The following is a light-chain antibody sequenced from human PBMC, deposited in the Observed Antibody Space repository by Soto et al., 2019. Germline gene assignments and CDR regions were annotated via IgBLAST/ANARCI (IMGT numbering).Light chain of an antibody. CDR3: QQRSNWPSYT. V-gene: IGKV3-11*01. Sequence: EIVLTQSPATLSLSPGERATLSCRASQSVSSYLAWYQQKPGQAPRLLIYDASNRATGIPARFSGSGSGTDFTLTISSLEPEDVAVYYCQQRSNWPSYTFGQGTQLEIK. CDR1: QSVSSY. J-gene: IGKJ2*01. CDR2: DAS.